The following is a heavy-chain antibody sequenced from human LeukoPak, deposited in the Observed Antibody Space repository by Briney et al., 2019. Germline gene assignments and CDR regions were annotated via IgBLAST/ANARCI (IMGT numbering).Heavy chain of an antibody. D-gene: IGHD6-6*01. CDR3: TRLLPSSHHFFDS. CDR1: GFTVSNDY. CDR2: IYGGGDT. J-gene: IGHJ4*02. V-gene: IGHV3-53*01. Sequence: PGGSLRLSCAVSGFTVSNDYMSWVRQAPGKGLEWVSVIYGGGDTYYADSVRGRFTISRDNFENTLFLQMDSLRPEDTAVYCTRLLPSSHHFFDSWGQRTLVTVSS.